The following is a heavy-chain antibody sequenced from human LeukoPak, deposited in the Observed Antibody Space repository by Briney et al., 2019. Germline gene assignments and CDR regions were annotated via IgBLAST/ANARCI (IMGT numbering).Heavy chain of an antibody. D-gene: IGHD3-9*01. CDR3: ARPYYDILTGYEVKDY. Sequence: ASVKVSCKASGYTFTGYSIHWVRQAPGQGLEWMGWINPNSGGTSYAQNFQGKVTMTRDTSISTAYMEMSRLRSDDTAVYYCARPYYDILTGYEVKDYWGQGTLVTVSS. CDR1: GYTFTGYS. V-gene: IGHV1-2*02. CDR2: INPNSGGT. J-gene: IGHJ4*02.